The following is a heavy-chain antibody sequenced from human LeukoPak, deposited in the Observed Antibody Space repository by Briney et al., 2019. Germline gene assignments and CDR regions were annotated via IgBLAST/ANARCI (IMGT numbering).Heavy chain of an antibody. Sequence: GGSLRLSCAASGFTFSSYSMNWVRQAPGKGLEWVSSISSSSSYIYYADSVKGRFTISRDNAKNSLYLQMNSLRAEDTAVYYCARDSDLRYSDSNWFDPWGQGTLVTVSS. CDR2: ISSSSSYI. D-gene: IGHD3-9*01. V-gene: IGHV3-21*01. J-gene: IGHJ5*02. CDR3: ARDSDLRYSDSNWFDP. CDR1: GFTFSSYS.